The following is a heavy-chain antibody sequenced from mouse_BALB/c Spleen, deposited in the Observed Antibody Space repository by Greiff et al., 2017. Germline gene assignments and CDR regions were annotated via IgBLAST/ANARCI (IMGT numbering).Heavy chain of an antibody. CDR3: TRDYYGSSDYAMDY. CDR2: ISSGGSYT. Sequence: EVHLVESGGGLVKPGGSLKLSCAASGFTFSSYTMSWVRQTPEKRLEWVATISSGGSYTYYPDSVKGRFTISRDNAKNTLYLQMSSLKSEDTAMYYCTRDYYGSSDYAMDYWGQGTSVTVAS. J-gene: IGHJ4*01. V-gene: IGHV5-6-4*01. D-gene: IGHD1-1*01. CDR1: GFTFSSYT.